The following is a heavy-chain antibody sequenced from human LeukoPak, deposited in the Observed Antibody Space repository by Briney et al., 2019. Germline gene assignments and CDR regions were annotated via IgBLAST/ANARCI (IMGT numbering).Heavy chain of an antibody. J-gene: IGHJ4*02. CDR3: ARGEWFRAF. D-gene: IGHD3-10*01. CDR2: IHYSGSA. CDR1: GGSFSGYY. V-gene: IGHV4-34*01. Sequence: SETLSLTCAVYGGSFSGYYWTWIRQPPGEGLEWIGEIHYSGSATYNPSLKSRVTISVDTSKNQFSLKMNSMTAADTAVYYCARGEWFRAFWSRGTPVTVSS.